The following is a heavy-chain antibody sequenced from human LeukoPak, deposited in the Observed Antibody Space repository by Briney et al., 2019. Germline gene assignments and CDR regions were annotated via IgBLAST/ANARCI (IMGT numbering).Heavy chain of an antibody. V-gene: IGHV4-59*08. J-gene: IGHJ4*02. CDR1: GGSISSYY. D-gene: IGHD2/OR15-2a*01. Sequence: SETLSLTCTVSGGSISSYYWSWIRQPPGKGLEWIGYIYYSGSTNYNPSLKSRVTISVDTSKNQFSLKLSSVTAADTAVYYCARVERVTGILRLLYYFDYWGQGTLVTVSS. CDR2: IYYSGST. CDR3: ARVERVTGILRLLYYFDY.